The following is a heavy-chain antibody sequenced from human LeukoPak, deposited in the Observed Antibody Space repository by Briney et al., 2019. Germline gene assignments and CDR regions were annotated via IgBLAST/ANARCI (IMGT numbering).Heavy chain of an antibody. J-gene: IGHJ4*02. Sequence: SETLSLTCTVSGGSISSYYWSWIRQPPGKGLEWIGEINHSGSTNYNPSLKSRVTISVGTSKNQFSLKLSSVTAADTAVYYCVRVVVGATVDYWGQGTLVTVSS. CDR1: GGSISSYY. D-gene: IGHD1-26*01. V-gene: IGHV4-34*01. CDR3: VRVVVGATVDY. CDR2: INHSGST.